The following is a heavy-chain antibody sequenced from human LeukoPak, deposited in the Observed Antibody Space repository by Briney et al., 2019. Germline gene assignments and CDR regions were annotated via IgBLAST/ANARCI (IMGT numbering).Heavy chain of an antibody. CDR2: ISYDGSNK. CDR3: ARDLDSYFDY. D-gene: IGHD3-9*01. V-gene: IGHV3-30-3*01. CDR1: GFTFSSYA. Sequence: GGSPRLSCAASGFTFSSYAMHWVRQAPGKGLEWVAVISYDGSNKYYADSVKGRFTISRDNSKNTLYLQMNSLRAEDTAVYYCARDLDSYFDYWGQGTLVTVSS. J-gene: IGHJ4*02.